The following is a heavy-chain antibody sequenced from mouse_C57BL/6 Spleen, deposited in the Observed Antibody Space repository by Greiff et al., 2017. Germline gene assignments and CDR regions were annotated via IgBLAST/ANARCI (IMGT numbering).Heavy chain of an antibody. CDR2: IDPENGDT. D-gene: IGHD2-5*01. CDR3: TTSAAYYSNFWYFDV. V-gene: IGHV14-4*01. J-gene: IGHJ1*03. CDR1: GFNIKDDY. Sequence: EVQGVESGAELVRPGASVKLSCTASGFNIKDDYMHWVKQRPEQGLEWIGWIDPENGDTEYASKFQGKATITADTSSNTAYLQLSSLTSEDTAVYYCTTSAAYYSNFWYFDVWGTGTTVTVSS.